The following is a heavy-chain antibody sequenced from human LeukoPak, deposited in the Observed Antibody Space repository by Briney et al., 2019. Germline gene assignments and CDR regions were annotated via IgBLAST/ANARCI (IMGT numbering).Heavy chain of an antibody. D-gene: IGHD3-10*01. CDR3: AKDRRAGSYDY. CDR2: ISGSGGNT. Sequence: GGSLRLSCAASGFTFSRNGMTWVRQAPGKGLEWVSAISGSGGNTYYADSVKGRFTISRDNSKDTLYLQMNSLRAEDTAVYYCAKDRRAGSYDYWGQGTLVTVSS. V-gene: IGHV3-23*01. J-gene: IGHJ4*02. CDR1: GFTFSRNG.